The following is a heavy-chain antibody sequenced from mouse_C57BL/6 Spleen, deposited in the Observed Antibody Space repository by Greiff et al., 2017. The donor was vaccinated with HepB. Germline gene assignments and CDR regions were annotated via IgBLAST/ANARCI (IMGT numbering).Heavy chain of an antibody. CDR1: GISITTGNYR. Sequence: EVKVIESGPGLVKPSQTVFLTCTVTGISITTGNYRWSWNRQFPGNKLEWIGYIYYSGTITYNPSLTSRTTITRDTPKNQFFLEMNSLTAEDTATYYCARGSYDKVFDYWGQGTTLTVSS. J-gene: IGHJ2*01. CDR2: IYYSGTI. CDR3: ARGSYDKVFDY. V-gene: IGHV3-5*01. D-gene: IGHD2-12*01.